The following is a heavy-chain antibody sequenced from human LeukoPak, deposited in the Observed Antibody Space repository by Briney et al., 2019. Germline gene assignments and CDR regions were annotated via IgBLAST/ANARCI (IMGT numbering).Heavy chain of an antibody. Sequence: GSSVKVSCKASGGTFSSYTISWVRQAPGQGLEWMGRIIPILGIANYAQKFQGRVTITADKSTSTAHMELSSLRSEDTAVYYCARAKQGYCSSTSCPRSFDPWGQGTLVTVSS. V-gene: IGHV1-69*02. CDR3: ARAKQGYCSSTSCPRSFDP. J-gene: IGHJ5*02. D-gene: IGHD2-2*01. CDR1: GGTFSSYT. CDR2: IIPILGIA.